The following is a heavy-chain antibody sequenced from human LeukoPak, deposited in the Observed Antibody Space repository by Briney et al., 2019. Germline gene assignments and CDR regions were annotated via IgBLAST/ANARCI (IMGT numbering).Heavy chain of an antibody. CDR3: AKDTIWNYYYYYMDV. Sequence: GGSLRLSCAASGFTFNTYSMHWVRQAPGKGLEWVAVIYYDGTKIFYGDSVKGRFTISRDDSKNTVDLQMNSLRAEDTAVYYCAKDTIWNYYYYYMDVWGKGTTVTVSS. D-gene: IGHD2-2*01. J-gene: IGHJ6*03. CDR2: IYYDGTKI. CDR1: GFTFNTYS. V-gene: IGHV3-33*03.